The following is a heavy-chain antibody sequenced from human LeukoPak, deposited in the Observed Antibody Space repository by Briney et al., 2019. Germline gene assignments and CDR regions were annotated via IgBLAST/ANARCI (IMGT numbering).Heavy chain of an antibody. V-gene: IGHV1-2*02. D-gene: IGHD6-13*01. CDR2: INPNSGGT. CDR1: GYTFTGYY. J-gene: IGHJ4*02. Sequence: GASVKVSCKASGYTFTGYYMHWVRQAPGQGLEWMGWINPNSGGTNYAQKFQGRVTMTRDTSISTAYMELSRLRSDDTAVYYCARELYSSSWYVLSDYWGQGTLVTVSS. CDR3: ARELYSSSWYVLSDY.